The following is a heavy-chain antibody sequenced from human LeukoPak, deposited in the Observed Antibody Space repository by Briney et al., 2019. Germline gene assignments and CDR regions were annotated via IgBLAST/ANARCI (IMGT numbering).Heavy chain of an antibody. CDR2: IYYSGST. Sequence: SETLSLTCTGSGGSISSYYWRWIRQPPGKGLEWIGYIYYSGSTNYNPSLKSRVTISVDTSKNHFSMKLSSVTAADTAVYYSASGFGDFCSGSTPPYYFDYWGQGTLVTVSS. CDR3: ASGFGDFCSGSTPPYYFDY. J-gene: IGHJ4*02. D-gene: IGHD3-3*01. CDR1: GGSISSYY. V-gene: IGHV4-59*01.